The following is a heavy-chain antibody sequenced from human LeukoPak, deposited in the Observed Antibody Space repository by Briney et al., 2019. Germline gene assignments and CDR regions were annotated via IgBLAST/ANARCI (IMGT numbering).Heavy chain of an antibody. J-gene: IGHJ4*02. CDR1: GGSISSYY. V-gene: IGHV4-59*12. Sequence: SETLTLTCTVSGGSISSYYWSWIRQPPGKGLEWIGYIYYSGSTNYNPSLKSRVTISVDTSKNQFSLHLNSVTPEDTAVYYCVRSYDWVFDYWGQGTRVTVSS. CDR3: VRSYDWVFDY. CDR2: IYYSGST. D-gene: IGHD1-1*01.